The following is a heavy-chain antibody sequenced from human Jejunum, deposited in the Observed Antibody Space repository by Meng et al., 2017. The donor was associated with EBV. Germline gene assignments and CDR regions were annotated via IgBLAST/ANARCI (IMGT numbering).Heavy chain of an antibody. D-gene: IGHD5-18*01. J-gene: IGHJ4*02. V-gene: IGHV1-2*06. CDR1: GYTFTDYY. CDR2: VNPNSGVT. Sequence: HLVQSGTEVKESGASVKVSCKASGYTFTDYYLHGVRQAPGQGLEWMGRVNPNSGVTNYAEKFQGRVTMTRDTSISTSYMEVSRLTSDDTAVYYCARPISGYTYYFDYWGQGTLVTVSS. CDR3: ARPISGYTYYFDY.